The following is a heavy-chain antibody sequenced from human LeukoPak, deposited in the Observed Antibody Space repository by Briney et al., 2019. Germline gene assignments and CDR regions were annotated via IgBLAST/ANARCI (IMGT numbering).Heavy chain of an antibody. V-gene: IGHV3-48*03. CDR2: ISSSGSTI. D-gene: IGHD1-26*01. J-gene: IGHJ3*02. CDR1: GFTFSSYE. Sequence: AGGSLRLSCAASGFTFSSYEMNWVRQAPGKGLEWVSYISSSGSTIYYADSLKGRFTTSRDKAKNSLYLQMNSLRAEDTAVYYCARGRGGTYDAFDIWGQGTMATVSS. CDR3: ARGRGGTYDAFDI.